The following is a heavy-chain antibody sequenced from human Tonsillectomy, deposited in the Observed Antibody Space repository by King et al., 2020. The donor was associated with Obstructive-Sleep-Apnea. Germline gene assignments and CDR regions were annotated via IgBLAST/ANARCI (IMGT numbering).Heavy chain of an antibody. V-gene: IGHV4-39*06. Sequence: RLQLQESGPGLVKSSETLSLTCNVSGASISSSSYYWGWIRQPPGKGLGGIGRIYYSGSTSYNPSLKSRVTISVDTSRTPFSPKLSSVTAADTAVYYCARVYSTTTCYDYWGQGTLVTVSS. CDR2: IYYSGST. CDR1: GASISSSSYY. CDR3: ARVYSTTTCYDY. D-gene: IGHD2-2*01. J-gene: IGHJ4*02.